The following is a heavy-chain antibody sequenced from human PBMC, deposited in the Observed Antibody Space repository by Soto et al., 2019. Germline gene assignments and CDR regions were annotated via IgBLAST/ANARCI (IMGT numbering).Heavy chain of an antibody. CDR3: ARGFRTLVRGIIREYSGMDV. Sequence: SETLSRTCAVYGGSLSGYYWSWIRQPPGKGLEWIGEIIHSGSTKYNPSLRSRVTISVDTSKNQFSLRLSSVTAADTAVFYCARGFRTLVRGIIREYSGMDVWGQGTTVTVS. J-gene: IGHJ6*02. D-gene: IGHD3-10*01. CDR1: GGSLSGYY. V-gene: IGHV4-34*01. CDR2: IIHSGST.